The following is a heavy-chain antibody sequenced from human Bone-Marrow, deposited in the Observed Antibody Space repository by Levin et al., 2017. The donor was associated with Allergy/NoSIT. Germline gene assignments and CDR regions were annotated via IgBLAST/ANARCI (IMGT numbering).Heavy chain of an antibody. CDR3: AKDANPGNCVGGTCYRVDS. J-gene: IGHJ4*02. CDR1: GFPFRRPG. V-gene: IGHV3-33*06. D-gene: IGHD2-21*01. Sequence: LSLTCAASGFPFRRPGMQWVRPTPGKGLEWVAVIWFDERSKYYADSVKGRFTISRDDSKDTLYLHMNGLRVHDTAVYFCAKDANPGNCVGGTCYRVDSWGQGTRVTVSS. CDR2: IWFDERSK.